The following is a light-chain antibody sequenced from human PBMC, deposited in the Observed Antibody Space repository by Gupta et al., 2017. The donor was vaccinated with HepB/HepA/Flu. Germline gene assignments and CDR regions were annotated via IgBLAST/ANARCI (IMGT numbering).Light chain of an antibody. CDR3: STWDDSLVCL. Sequence: QPVLTQPPSASGTPGQRVTISCSGSRSNIGNNHVYWYQKLPGTAPKLLFYRTYGRPAGVPDRFSGSKSGTSASLAISGLRSEDDADYYCSTWDDSLVCLFGGGTKLTVL. CDR1: RSNIGNNH. CDR2: RTY. J-gene: IGLJ3*02. V-gene: IGLV1-47*01.